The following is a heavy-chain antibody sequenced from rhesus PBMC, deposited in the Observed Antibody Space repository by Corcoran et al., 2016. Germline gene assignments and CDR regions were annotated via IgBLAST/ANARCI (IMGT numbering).Heavy chain of an antibody. V-gene: IGHV4-160*01. CDR2: IDSSGNT. CDR3: ARDFQLAY. CDR1: GGSISGYW. Sequence: QVQLQESGPGLVKPSETLAHTCAGSGGSISGYWWSWIRQPPGKGLVGIGRIDSSGNTDYIPSLKRRVTISRDTSKNQFSLKLSSVTAADTAVYYCARDFQLAYWGQGVLVTVSS. J-gene: IGHJ4*01.